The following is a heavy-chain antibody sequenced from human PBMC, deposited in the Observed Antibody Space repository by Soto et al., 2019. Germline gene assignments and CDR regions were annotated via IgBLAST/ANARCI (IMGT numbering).Heavy chain of an antibody. D-gene: IGHD6-13*01. Sequence: SETLSLTCAVSSGSIISSNWWSWVRQPPGKGLEWIGEIYHSGSTNYNPSLKSRVTISVDKSKNQFSLKLSSVTAADTAVYYCARTVLGAAGRPTNWFDPWGQGTLVTVS. CDR3: ARTVLGAAGRPTNWFDP. V-gene: IGHV4-4*02. J-gene: IGHJ5*02. CDR2: IYHSGST. CDR1: SGSIISSNW.